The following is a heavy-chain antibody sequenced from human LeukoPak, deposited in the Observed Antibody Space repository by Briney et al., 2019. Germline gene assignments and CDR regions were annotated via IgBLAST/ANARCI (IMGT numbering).Heavy chain of an antibody. Sequence: PGRSLRLSCAASGFTFSSYGMHWVRQALGKGLEWLAVISYDGSNKYYADSVKGRFTISRDNAKTSLYLEMNNLRAEDTAVYYCATDGAGFDTWGQGVLVTVSS. CDR1: GFTFSSYG. CDR3: ATDGAGFDT. CDR2: ISYDGSNK. V-gene: IGHV3-30*03. J-gene: IGHJ5*02.